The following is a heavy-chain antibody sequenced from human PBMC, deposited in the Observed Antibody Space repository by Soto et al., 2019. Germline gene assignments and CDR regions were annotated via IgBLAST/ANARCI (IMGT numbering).Heavy chain of an antibody. Sequence: QVQLVESGGGVVQAGRSLRLSCAASGFTFSSYAMHWVRQAPGKGLEWVAVISYDGSNKYYADSVKGRFTISRDNSKNTLYLQMNSLRAEDTAVYYCARDQYRSWPDVYYFDYWGQGTLVTVSS. D-gene: IGHD6-13*01. CDR2: ISYDGSNK. V-gene: IGHV3-30-3*01. J-gene: IGHJ4*02. CDR3: ARDQYRSWPDVYYFDY. CDR1: GFTFSSYA.